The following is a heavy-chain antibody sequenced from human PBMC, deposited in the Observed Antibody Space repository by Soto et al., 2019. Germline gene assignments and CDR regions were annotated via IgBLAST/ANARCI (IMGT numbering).Heavy chain of an antibody. J-gene: IGHJ4*02. CDR2: ISAYNGNT. CDR1: GYTFSNFG. CDR3: ARDVPATAAFLWDY. Sequence: QVHLVQSGTEVKKPGASVKVSCRASGYTFSNFGISWLRQAPGQGLEWLGWISAYNGNTHYAQKVQGRVTLTTDTSTRTAYMDLKSLTSGAAAVYYCARDVPATAAFLWDYWGQGTLVTVSS. V-gene: IGHV1-18*04. D-gene: IGHD2-21*01.